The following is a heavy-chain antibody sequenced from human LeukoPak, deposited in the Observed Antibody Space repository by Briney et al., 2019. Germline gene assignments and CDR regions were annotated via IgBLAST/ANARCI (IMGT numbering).Heavy chain of an antibody. CDR2: IYYTGST. CDR3: ARDSAVAGTGDYYYGMDV. CDR1: GGSIYSGGYY. D-gene: IGHD6-19*01. J-gene: IGHJ6*02. Sequence: SETLSLTCTVSGGSIYSGGYYWSWIRQHPGKGLEWIGYIYYTGSTYYNPSLKSRVTISVDTSKNQFSLKLSSVTAADTAVYYCARDSAVAGTGDYYYGMDVWGQGTTVTVSS. V-gene: IGHV4-30-4*01.